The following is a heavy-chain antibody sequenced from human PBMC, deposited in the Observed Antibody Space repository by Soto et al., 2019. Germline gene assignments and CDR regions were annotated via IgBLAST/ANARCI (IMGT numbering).Heavy chain of an antibody. Sequence: EVQLVESGGGLVKPGESLRLSCAASGFTFSNYNINWVRQAPGKGLEWVSSITRRSIDMYYADSVKGRFTISRDDAKNSLSLQMNGLRAEGSAVYFCVRESYPAKAFDIWGQGTMVTVSS. J-gene: IGHJ3*02. D-gene: IGHD2-2*01. CDR3: VRESYPAKAFDI. CDR2: ITRRSIDM. V-gene: IGHV3-21*01. CDR1: GFTFSNYN.